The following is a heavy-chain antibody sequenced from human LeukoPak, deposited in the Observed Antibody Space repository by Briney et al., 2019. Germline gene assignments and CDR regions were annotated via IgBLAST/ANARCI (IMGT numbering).Heavy chain of an antibody. V-gene: IGHV4-59*11. J-gene: IGHJ3*02. CDR1: GGSISSHY. CDR3: ARVNWGGFDI. CDR2: IFYTGST. D-gene: IGHD7-27*01. Sequence: SETLSLTCLVSGGSISSHYWTWIRQPPGKGLECIGDIFYTGSTTYSPSLKSRATISIETSKNQISLKLRSVTAADTAVYFCARVNWGGFDIWGQGTLATVSS.